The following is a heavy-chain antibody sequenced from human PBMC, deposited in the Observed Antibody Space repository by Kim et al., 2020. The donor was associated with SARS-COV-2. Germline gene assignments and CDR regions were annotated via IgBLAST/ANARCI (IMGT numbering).Heavy chain of an antibody. CDR2: ISSSSSYI. J-gene: IGHJ4*01. CDR1: GFTFSSYS. D-gene: IGHD4-17*01. CDR3: SRVIVGDYGDYERDY. V-gene: IGHV3-21*01. Sequence: GGSLRLSCAASGFTFSSYSMNWVRQAPGKGLEWVASISSSSSYIYYADSVKGRFPISTDNATNSLYLQLNSLRAEDTAGYYCSRVIVGDYGDYERDYLV.